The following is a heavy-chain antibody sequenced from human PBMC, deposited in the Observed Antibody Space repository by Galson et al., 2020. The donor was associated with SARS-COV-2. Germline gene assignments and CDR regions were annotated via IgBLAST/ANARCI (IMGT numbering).Heavy chain of an antibody. D-gene: IGHD3-3*01. J-gene: IGHJ6*02. CDR3: AREKLGSVGLDWISYGMDV. V-gene: IGHV3-11*01. CDR2: ISASGGTI. CDR1: GFNFSDYY. Sequence: GESLKISCAASGFNFSDYYMNWIRQAPGMGLEWVSYISASGGTIHYADSVKGRFTIAKDNAKNSLYLQMSSLRAEDTAVYYCAREKLGSVGLDWISYGMDVWGQGTTVTVSS.